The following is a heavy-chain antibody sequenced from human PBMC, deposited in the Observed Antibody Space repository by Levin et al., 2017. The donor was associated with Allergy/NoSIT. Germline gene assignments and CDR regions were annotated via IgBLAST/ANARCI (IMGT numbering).Heavy chain of an antibody. CDR1: GFTFSTHD. D-gene: IGHD6-19*01. V-gene: IGHV3-21*01. Sequence: PGGSLRLSCAASGFTFSTHDMNWVRQAPGKGLEWVSSISSGSSYIYYADSVKGRFTISRDNAKNSLYLQMNTLRAEDTAVYYCATGVAVTGSFFDYWGQGTLVTVSS. CDR3: ATGVAVTGSFFDY. CDR2: ISSGSSYI. J-gene: IGHJ4*02.